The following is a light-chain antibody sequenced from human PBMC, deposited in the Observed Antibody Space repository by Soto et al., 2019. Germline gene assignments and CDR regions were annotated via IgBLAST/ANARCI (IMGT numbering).Light chain of an antibody. CDR1: SSNIGAGYD. V-gene: IGLV1-40*01. CDR2: GNS. CDR3: QSYDSSLSVYVV. J-gene: IGLJ2*01. Sequence: QSALTQPPSVSGAPGQRVTISCTGSSSNIGAGYDVHWYQQLPGTAPKLLIYGNSNRPSGVPDRFSGSKSGTSASLAITGLQAEDEADYDCQSYDSSLSVYVVFGGGTKLTVL.